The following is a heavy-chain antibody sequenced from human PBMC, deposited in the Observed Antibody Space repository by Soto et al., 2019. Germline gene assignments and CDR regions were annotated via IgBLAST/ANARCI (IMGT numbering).Heavy chain of an antibody. CDR1: GFTFSSYA. Sequence: QVQLVESGGGVVQPGRSLRLSCAASGFTFSSYAMHWVRQAPGKGLEWVAVISYDGSNKYYADSVKGRFTISRDNSKNTLYLQMNSLRAEDTAVYYCARGDSSGPRDAFDIWGQGTMVTVSS. CDR2: ISYDGSNK. J-gene: IGHJ3*02. CDR3: ARGDSSGPRDAFDI. V-gene: IGHV3-30-3*01. D-gene: IGHD3-22*01.